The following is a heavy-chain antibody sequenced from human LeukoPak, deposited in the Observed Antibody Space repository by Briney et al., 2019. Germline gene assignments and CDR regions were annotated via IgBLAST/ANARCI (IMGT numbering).Heavy chain of an antibody. CDR2: IYYSGST. CDR3: ARSYCRSSSCYAKTLFDL. Sequence: PSVTLSLTCTLSGASISTYYWSWIRQPPGKGLEWIGYIYYSGSTNYNPSLKSRVTISVDTSENQFSLKLSSVTAADTAVYYCARSYCRSSSCYAKTLFDLWGQGILVTVSS. CDR1: GASISTYY. V-gene: IGHV4-59*01. J-gene: IGHJ4*02. D-gene: IGHD2-2*01.